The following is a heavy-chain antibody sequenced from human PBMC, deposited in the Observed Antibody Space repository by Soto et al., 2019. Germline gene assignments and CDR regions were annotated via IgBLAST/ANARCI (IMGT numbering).Heavy chain of an antibody. CDR3: TRGGLGYCSGGSCYSAELSRYYYGMDV. D-gene: IGHD2-15*01. CDR2: INHSGSS. Sequence: SETLSLTCAVSGGSFSGYIWTWIRQTPGKGLKWIGQINHSGSSIYNPSLKNLVTISTMSNNKLSLELSSVTAADTAVYYCTRGGLGYCSGGSCYSAELSRYYYGMDVWGQGTTVTVS. J-gene: IGHJ6*02. V-gene: IGHV4-34*01. CDR1: GGSFSGYI.